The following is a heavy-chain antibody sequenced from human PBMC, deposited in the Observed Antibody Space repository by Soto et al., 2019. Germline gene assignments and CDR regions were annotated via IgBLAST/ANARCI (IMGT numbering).Heavy chain of an antibody. CDR1: GFTFSSYA. D-gene: IGHD4-17*01. Sequence: GGSLRLSCAASGFTFSSYAMHWVRQAPGKGLEWVAVISYDGSNKYYADSVKGRFTISRDNSKNTLYLQMNSLRAEDTAVYYCARDVDDYGGNGPIDYWGQGTLVTVSS. V-gene: IGHV3-30-3*01. J-gene: IGHJ4*02. CDR2: ISYDGSNK. CDR3: ARDVDDYGGNGPIDY.